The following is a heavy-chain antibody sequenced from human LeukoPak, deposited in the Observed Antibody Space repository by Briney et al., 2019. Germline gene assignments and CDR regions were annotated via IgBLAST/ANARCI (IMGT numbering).Heavy chain of an antibody. CDR3: ARDLQSWFDP. J-gene: IGHJ5*02. V-gene: IGHV4-39*07. CDR2: IYYSGST. Sequence: PSETLSLTCTVSGGSISSSSYYWGWIRQPPGRGLEWIGSIYYSGSTYYNPSLKSRVTISVDTSKNQFSLKLSSVTAADTAVYYCARDLQSWFDPWGQGTLVTVSS. CDR1: GGSISSSSYY.